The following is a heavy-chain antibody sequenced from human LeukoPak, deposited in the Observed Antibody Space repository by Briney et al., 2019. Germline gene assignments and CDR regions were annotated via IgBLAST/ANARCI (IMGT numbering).Heavy chain of an antibody. V-gene: IGHV3-48*03. J-gene: IGHJ3*02. D-gene: IGHD4-23*01. Sequence: GGSLRLSCAASGFTFSSYEMSWVRQAPGKGLEGVSYITSSGGNIQYADSVKGRFTISRDNARNSLYLQMSSLRAEDTAVYYCAREVVETPDALDTWGRGTMVIVSS. CDR3: AREVVETPDALDT. CDR2: ITSSGGNI. CDR1: GFTFSSYE.